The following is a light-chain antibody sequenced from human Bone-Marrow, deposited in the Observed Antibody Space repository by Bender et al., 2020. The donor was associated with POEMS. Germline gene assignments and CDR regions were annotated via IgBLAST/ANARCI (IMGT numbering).Light chain of an antibody. CDR1: SSDIGHYNY. CDR3: QSADTSVNFGKVV. J-gene: IGLJ2*01. V-gene: IGLV2-14*01. CDR2: EVN. Sequence: QSALTQPASVSGSPGQSITISCTGTSSDIGHYNYVSWYQQHPGQAPKLMIYEVNNRPSGLSNRFSGSESGNTASLSISGLQAEDEADYYCQSADTSVNFGKVVFGGGPKLTVL.